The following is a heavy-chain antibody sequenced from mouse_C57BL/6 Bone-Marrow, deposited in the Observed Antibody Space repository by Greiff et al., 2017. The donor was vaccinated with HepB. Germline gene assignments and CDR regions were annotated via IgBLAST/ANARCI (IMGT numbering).Heavy chain of an antibody. D-gene: IGHD2-5*01. CDR1: GFTFSDFY. Sequence: EVQRVDSGGGLVQSGRSLRLSCATSGFTFSDFYMEWVRQAPGKGLEWIAASRNKANDYTAEYSASVKGRFIVSRDTSQSILYLQMNALRAEDTAIYYCARDGALYYSNYVGYAMDYWGQGTSVTVSS. CDR3: ARDGALYYSNYVGYAMDY. CDR2: SRNKANDYTA. V-gene: IGHV7-1*01. J-gene: IGHJ4*01.